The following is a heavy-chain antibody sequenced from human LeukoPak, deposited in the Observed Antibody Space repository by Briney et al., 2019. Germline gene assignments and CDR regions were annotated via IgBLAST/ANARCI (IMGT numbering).Heavy chain of an antibody. Sequence: VASVKVSCKASGGTFSSYAISWVRQAPGQGLEWMGGIIPIFGTANYAQKFQGRVTITTEESTSTAYMELSSLRSEDTAVYYCAMERPSSGLLDYWGQGTLVTVSS. D-gene: IGHD1-1*01. CDR3: AMERPSSGLLDY. CDR2: IIPIFGTA. V-gene: IGHV1-69*05. J-gene: IGHJ4*02. CDR1: GGTFSSYA.